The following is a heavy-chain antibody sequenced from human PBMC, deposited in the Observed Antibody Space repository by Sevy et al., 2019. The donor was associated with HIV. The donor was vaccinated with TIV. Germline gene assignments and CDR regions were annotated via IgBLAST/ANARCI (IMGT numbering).Heavy chain of an antibody. CDR2: ISYDGNDK. CDR1: GFAFSNYYA. J-gene: IGHJ6*02. V-gene: IGHV3-30-3*01. Sequence: GGSLRLSCAASGFAFSNYYAMYWVRQAPCKGLKWVALISYDGNDKYYADSVKGRFTISRDNFKNTLYLQMNSLTAEDTAVYYCARPRANYVDNYFFYAMDVWGQGTTVTVSS. CDR3: ARPRANYVDNYFFYAMDV. D-gene: IGHD4-17*01.